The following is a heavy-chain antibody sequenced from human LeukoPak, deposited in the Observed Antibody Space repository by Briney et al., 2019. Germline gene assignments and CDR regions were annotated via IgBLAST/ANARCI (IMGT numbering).Heavy chain of an antibody. CDR3: VRGNYDNRGYSNAFDI. Sequence: SETLSLTCTVSGASISSSYWSWIRQPPGERLEWNGFIYYNGNTNSNPSLKSRVTISADTSKNQFSLKLTSVTAADTAVYYCVRGNYDNRGYSNAFDIWGQGTMVTVSS. CDR2: IYYNGNT. V-gene: IGHV4-59*01. D-gene: IGHD3-22*01. CDR1: GASISSSY. J-gene: IGHJ3*02.